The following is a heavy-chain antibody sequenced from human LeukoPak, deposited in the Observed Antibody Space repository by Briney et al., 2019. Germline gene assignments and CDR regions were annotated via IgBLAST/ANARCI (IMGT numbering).Heavy chain of an antibody. J-gene: IGHJ4*02. CDR3: ARAVTSTEGY. CDR2: LNEDGNKK. Sequence: GGSLRLSCAASGFSCNTYWMTWVRQAPGKGREWVASLNEDGNKKYYVDSVKGRFTISRDNAQKSLYLEMNSLRAEDTAVYYCARAVTSTEGYWGQGTLVTVPS. V-gene: IGHV3-7*03. CDR1: GFSCNTYW.